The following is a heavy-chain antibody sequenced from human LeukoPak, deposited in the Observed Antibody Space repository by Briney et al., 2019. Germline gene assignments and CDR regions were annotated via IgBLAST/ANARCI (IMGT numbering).Heavy chain of an antibody. D-gene: IGHD3-10*01. CDR2: IYPGDSDT. V-gene: IGHV5-51*01. CDR3: ARQGLGYYGSPDY. CDR1: GYTFANYW. Sequence: GESLKISCKGSGYTFANYWIAWVRQMLGKGLEWVGLIYPGDSDTRYNSSFEGQVTISVDTSISTAYLQWSSLKASDTAIYYCARQGLGYYGSPDYWGQGTLVTVSS. J-gene: IGHJ4*02.